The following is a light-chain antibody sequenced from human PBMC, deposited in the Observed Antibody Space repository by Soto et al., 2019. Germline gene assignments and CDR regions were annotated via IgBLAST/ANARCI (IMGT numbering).Light chain of an antibody. CDR1: QSVSSSY. V-gene: IGKV3-20*01. J-gene: IGKJ1*01. CDR3: QQYVSSPPWT. CDR2: GAS. Sequence: EIVLTQSPGTLSLSPGERATLSCRASQSVSSSYLAWYQQKPGQAPRLLIYGASSRATGIPDRFGGSGSGTDFTLTISRLEPEDFAVYYCQQYVSSPPWTFGQGTNVDIK.